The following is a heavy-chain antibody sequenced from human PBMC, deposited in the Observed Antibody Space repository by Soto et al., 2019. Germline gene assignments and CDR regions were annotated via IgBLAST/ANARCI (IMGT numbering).Heavy chain of an antibody. D-gene: IGHD3-22*01. CDR3: ARSPRAYYYDSSGSMATYFDY. Sequence: GASVKVSCKASGYTFTSYGISWVRQAPGQGLEWMGWISAYNGNTNYAQKLQGRVTMTTDTSTSTAYMELRSLRSDDTAVYYCARSPRAYYYDSSGSMATYFDYWGQGTLVTVS. CDR1: GYTFTSYG. J-gene: IGHJ4*02. V-gene: IGHV1-18*01. CDR2: ISAYNGNT.